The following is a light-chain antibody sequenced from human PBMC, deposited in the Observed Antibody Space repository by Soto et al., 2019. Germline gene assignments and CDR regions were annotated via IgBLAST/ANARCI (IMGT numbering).Light chain of an antibody. CDR1: QSLLHITGETF. Sequence: DVVMTQTPLSRSVAPGQPASISCKSSQSLLHITGETFLFWYLQKPGQSPQLLIYEVSTRVSGVPDRFSGSGSGTDFTLEISRVETDDVGIYYCMQSTQLPPTFXQGTRTEIK. J-gene: IGKJ5*01. CDR2: EVS. CDR3: MQSTQLPPT. V-gene: IGKV2D-29*02.